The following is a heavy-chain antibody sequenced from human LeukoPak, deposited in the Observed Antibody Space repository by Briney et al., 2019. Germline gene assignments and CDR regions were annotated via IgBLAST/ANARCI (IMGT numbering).Heavy chain of an antibody. Sequence: GGSLRLSCAASGFTVSSNYMSWVRQGPGKGLEWVSVIYSGGSTYYADSVKGRFTISRDNSKNTLNLQMNSLRSEDAAVYYCARGYSSDNWGQGTLVTVSS. D-gene: IGHD2-21*01. CDR1: GFTVSSNY. CDR2: IYSGGST. J-gene: IGHJ4*02. CDR3: ARGYSSDN. V-gene: IGHV3-66*01.